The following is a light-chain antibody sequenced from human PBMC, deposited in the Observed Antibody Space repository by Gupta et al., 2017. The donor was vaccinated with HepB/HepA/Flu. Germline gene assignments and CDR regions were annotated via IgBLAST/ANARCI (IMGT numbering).Light chain of an antibody. V-gene: IGKV3-15*01. CDR2: AAS. J-gene: IGKJ1*01. Sequence: ETVMTQTPATLSVSPGERATLSCRASQSISKNLAWYQQKPGQAPRLLIYAASTRATGVPARFSGSGSGTEFTLTITSRQSEDFAVYYCHQYNIWPPWTFGQGTKVEIK. CDR1: QSISKN. CDR3: HQYNIWPPWT.